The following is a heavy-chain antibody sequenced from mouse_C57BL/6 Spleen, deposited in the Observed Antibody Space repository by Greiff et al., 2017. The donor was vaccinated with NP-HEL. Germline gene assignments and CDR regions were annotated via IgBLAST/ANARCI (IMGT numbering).Heavy chain of an antibody. Sequence: VHLVESGPGLVQPSQSLSITCTVSGFSLTSYGVHWVRQSPGKGLEWLGVIWSGGSTDYNAAFISRLSISKDNSKSQVFFKMNSLQADDTAIYYCARGLLRGRNAMDYWGQGTSVTVSS. CDR3: ARGLLRGRNAMDY. V-gene: IGHV2-2*01. CDR1: GFSLTSYG. J-gene: IGHJ4*01. CDR2: IWSGGST. D-gene: IGHD1-1*01.